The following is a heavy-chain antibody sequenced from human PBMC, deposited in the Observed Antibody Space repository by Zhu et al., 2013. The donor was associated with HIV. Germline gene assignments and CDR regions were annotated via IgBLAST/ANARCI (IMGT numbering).Heavy chain of an antibody. CDR1: GGSISSSSYY. CDR2: IYYSGST. Sequence: VQLQESGPGLVKPSETLSLTCTVSGGSISSSSYYWGWIRQPPGKGLEWIGSIYYSGSTYYNPSLKSRVTISVDTSKNQFSLKLSSVTAADTAVYYCARVVSVGFGELLLLDYWGQGTLVTVSS. D-gene: IGHD3-10*01. V-gene: IGHV4-39*07. J-gene: IGHJ4*02. CDR3: ARVVSVGFGELLLLDY.